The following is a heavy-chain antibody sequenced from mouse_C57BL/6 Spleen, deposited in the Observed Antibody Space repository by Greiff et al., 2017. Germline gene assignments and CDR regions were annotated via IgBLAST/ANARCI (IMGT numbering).Heavy chain of an antibody. CDR2: INPNNGGT. D-gene: IGHD2-3*01. CDR1: GYTFTDYN. V-gene: IGHV1-18*01. CDR3: ARSIYDGYYIDY. J-gene: IGHJ2*01. Sequence: EVQLQQSGPELVKPGASVKIPCKASGYTFTDYNMDWVKQSHGKSLEWIGDINPNNGGTIYNQKFKGKATLTVDKSSSTAYMELRSLTSEDTAVYYCARSIYDGYYIDYWGQGTTLTVSS.